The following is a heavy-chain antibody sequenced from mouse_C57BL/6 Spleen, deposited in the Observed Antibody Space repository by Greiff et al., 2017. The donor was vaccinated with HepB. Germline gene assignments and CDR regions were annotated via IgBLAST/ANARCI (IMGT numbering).Heavy chain of an antibody. Sequence: VQLQESGAELVKPGASVKISCKASGYAFSSYWMNWVKQRPGKGLECIGQIYPGDGDTNYNGKFKGKATLTADKASSTAYMQLSSLTSEDSAVYFCAREQTGTVYFDYWGQGTTLTVSS. CDR2: IYPGDGDT. CDR3: AREQTGTVYFDY. CDR1: GYAFSSYW. V-gene: IGHV1-80*01. J-gene: IGHJ2*01. D-gene: IGHD4-1*01.